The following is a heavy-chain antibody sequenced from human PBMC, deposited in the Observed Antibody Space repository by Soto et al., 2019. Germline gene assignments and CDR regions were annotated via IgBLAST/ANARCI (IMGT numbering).Heavy chain of an antibody. CDR3: VRVRRYFGWSYYFDY. V-gene: IGHV4-34*01. CDR2: INHSGST. D-gene: IGHD3-9*01. CDR1: GGSFSGYY. Sequence: SETLSIICAVYGGSFSGYYWSWIRQPPGKGLEWIGEINHSGSTNYNPSLKSRVTISVDTSKNQFSLKLSSVTAADTAVYYCVRVRRYFGWSYYFDYWGQGTRVTVSS. J-gene: IGHJ4*02.